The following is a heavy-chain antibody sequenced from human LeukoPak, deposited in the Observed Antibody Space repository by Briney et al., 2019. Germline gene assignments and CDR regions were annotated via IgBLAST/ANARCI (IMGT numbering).Heavy chain of an antibody. CDR2: IWYDGSNK. J-gene: IGHJ3*02. V-gene: IGHV3-33*01. Sequence: GESLRLSCAASGFTFSSYGMHWVRQAPGKGLEWVAAIWYDGSNKYYADSVKGRFTISRDNSKNTLYPQMNSLRAEDTAVYYCAREDTGTTGITGAFDIWGQGTMVTVSS. CDR1: GFTFSSYG. CDR3: AREDTGTTGITGAFDI. D-gene: IGHD1-1*01.